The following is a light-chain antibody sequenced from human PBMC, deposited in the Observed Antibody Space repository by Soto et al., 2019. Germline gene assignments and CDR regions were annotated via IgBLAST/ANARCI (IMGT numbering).Light chain of an antibody. V-gene: IGKV3-11*01. CDR2: DTS. CDR1: QRVFTS. Sequence: EIVLTQSPATLSLSPGERATLSCRASQRVFTSLAWFQQKPGQAPKLLISDTSNRATGIPARFSGSGSGTDFTLTITSLEPEDFPVYYCQQRNSWPLTFGGGTKVEIK. CDR3: QQRNSWPLT. J-gene: IGKJ4*01.